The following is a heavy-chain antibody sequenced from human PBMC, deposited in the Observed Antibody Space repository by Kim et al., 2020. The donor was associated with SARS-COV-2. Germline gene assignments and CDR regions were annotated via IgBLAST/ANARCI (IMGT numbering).Heavy chain of an antibody. CDR2: IDPSDSYT. V-gene: IGHV5-10-1*01. J-gene: IGHJ4*02. Sequence: GESLKISCKGSGYSFTSYWISWVRQMPGKGLEWMGRIDPSDSYTNYSPSFQGHVTISADKSISTAYLQWSSLKASDTAMYYCARHSRIAARPWRSVGEFDYWGQGTLVTVSS. D-gene: IGHD6-6*01. CDR1: GYSFTSYW. CDR3: ARHSRIAARPWRSVGEFDY.